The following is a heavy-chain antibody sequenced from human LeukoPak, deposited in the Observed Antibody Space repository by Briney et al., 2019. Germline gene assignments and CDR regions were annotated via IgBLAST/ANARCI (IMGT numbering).Heavy chain of an antibody. D-gene: IGHD5-18*01. V-gene: IGHV3-7*01. J-gene: IGHJ3*02. CDR2: MDENGGEI. CDR3: AKPTLWSSGRDAFDI. CDR1: GFIFSNFS. Sequence: PGGSLRLSCAVSGFIFSNFSMSWVRQAPGKGLEWVAKMDENGGEIFYVDSVKGRFTISRDNAKNSLYLQMNSLRAEDTAVYYCAKPTLWSSGRDAFDIWGQGTMVTVSS.